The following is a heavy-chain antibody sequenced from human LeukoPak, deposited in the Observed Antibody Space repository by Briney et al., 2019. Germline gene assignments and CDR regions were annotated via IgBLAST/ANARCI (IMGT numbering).Heavy chain of an antibody. D-gene: IGHD2-15*01. CDR1: GYTFTNYG. CDR3: ARDCIGCHGFDY. CDR2: ISAYSDNT. V-gene: IGHV1-18*01. Sequence: ASVKVSCKTSGYTFTNYGISWVRQAPGRGLEWMGWISAYSDNTNYAQKFQGRVTMTSDTSTSTAYMELRSLISDDTAVYYCARDCIGCHGFDYWGQGTLVTVSS. J-gene: IGHJ4*02.